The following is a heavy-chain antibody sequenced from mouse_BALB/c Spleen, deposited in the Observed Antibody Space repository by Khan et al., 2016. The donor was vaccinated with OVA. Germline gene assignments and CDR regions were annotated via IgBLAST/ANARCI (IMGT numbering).Heavy chain of an antibody. J-gene: IGHJ1*01. Sequence: EVQLVESGPGLVKPSQSLSLTCTVTGYSITSDYAWNWIRPFPGNQLGWMGYISYSGSTIYNPSLRSRISITRDTFKTQFFLQFNSVTTEDTVTYFCAMYRFSYGRGYLDVWGAGTTVTVSS. CDR3: AMYRFSYGRGYLDV. CDR2: ISYSGST. D-gene: IGHD1-1*01. V-gene: IGHV3-2*02. CDR1: GYSITSDYA.